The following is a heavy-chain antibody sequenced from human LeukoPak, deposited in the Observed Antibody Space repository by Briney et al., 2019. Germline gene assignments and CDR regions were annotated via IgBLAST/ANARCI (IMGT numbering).Heavy chain of an antibody. CDR2: ISYDGSNK. V-gene: IGHV3-30*14. CDR3: ARVGVSGSPVVPDMDV. CDR1: GFTFSSYA. J-gene: IGHJ6*03. Sequence: PGRSLRLSCASSGFTFSSYAMHWVRQAPGKGLEWVAVISYDGSNKYYADSVKGRFTISRDNSKNTLYLQMDSLRAEDTAVYYCARVGVSGSPVVPDMDVWGKGTTVTVSS. D-gene: IGHD5-12*01.